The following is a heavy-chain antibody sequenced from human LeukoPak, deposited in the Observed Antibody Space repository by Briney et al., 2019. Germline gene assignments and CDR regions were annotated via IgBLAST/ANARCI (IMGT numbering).Heavy chain of an antibody. CDR1: GFTFSSYA. D-gene: IGHD2-2*01. CDR3: ASELGYCSSTSCPWRAFDI. Sequence: GGSLRLSCAAPGFTFSSYAMSWVRQAPGKGLEWVSSISSSSSYIYYADSVKGRFTISRDNAKNSLYLQMNSLRAEDTAVYYCASELGYCSSTSCPWRAFDIWGQGTMVTVSS. CDR2: ISSSSSYI. V-gene: IGHV3-21*01. J-gene: IGHJ3*02.